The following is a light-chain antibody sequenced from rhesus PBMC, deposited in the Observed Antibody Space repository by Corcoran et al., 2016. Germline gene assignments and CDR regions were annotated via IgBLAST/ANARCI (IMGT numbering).Light chain of an antibody. CDR1: QGISSY. CDR3: QQGDSNPRT. V-gene: IGKV1-32*04. CDR2: FAK. J-gene: IGKJ1*01. Sequence: DIQMSQSPSSLSASVGDRVTITCRASQGISSYLNWYQQKPGKAPNLLIYFAKGLASGVPSRFSGSGSGSEFTLTITSLQPEDSATYYCQQGDSNPRTFGQGTKVEFK.